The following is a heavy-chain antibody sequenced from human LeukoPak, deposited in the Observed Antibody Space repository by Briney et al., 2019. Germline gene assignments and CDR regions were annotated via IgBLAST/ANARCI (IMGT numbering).Heavy chain of an antibody. CDR1: GFTVSSNY. D-gene: IGHD3-22*01. CDR2: IYSGGST. J-gene: IGHJ4*02. CDR3: ARADYYYDSSGYYVPFDY. Sequence: PGGSLRLSCAASGFTVSSNYMSWVRQAPGKGLEWVSVIYSGGSTYYADSVKGRFTISRDNSKNTLYLQMNSLRAEDTAVYYCARADYYYDSSGYYVPFDYWGQGILVTVSS. V-gene: IGHV3-53*01.